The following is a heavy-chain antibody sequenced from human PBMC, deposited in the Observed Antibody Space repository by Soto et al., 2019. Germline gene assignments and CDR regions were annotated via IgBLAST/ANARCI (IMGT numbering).Heavy chain of an antibody. Sequence: GGSLRLSCAASGFTFSNAWMSWVRQAPGKGLEWVGRIKRKSDGGTIDYAAPVKGRFTISRDDSKNTLYLQMNSLKTEDTAVYYCSTTGPYYFASDGFDVWGQGTMVT. D-gene: IGHD3-10*01. CDR1: GFTFSNAW. J-gene: IGHJ3*01. V-gene: IGHV3-15*01. CDR3: STTGPYYFASDGFDV. CDR2: IKRKSDGGTI.